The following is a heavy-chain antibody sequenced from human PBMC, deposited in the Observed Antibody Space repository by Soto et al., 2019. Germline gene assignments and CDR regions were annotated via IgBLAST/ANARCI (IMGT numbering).Heavy chain of an antibody. J-gene: IGHJ4*02. CDR2: INPSGGST. D-gene: IGHD2-2*01. Sequence: ASVKVSCKASGYTFTSYYMHWVRQAPGQGLEWMGIINPSGGSTSYAQKFQGRVTMTRDTSTSTVYMELRSLRSDDTAVYYCAREVVVAAAVDYWGQGTLVTVSS. CDR1: GYTFTSYY. V-gene: IGHV1-46*01. CDR3: AREVVVAAAVDY.